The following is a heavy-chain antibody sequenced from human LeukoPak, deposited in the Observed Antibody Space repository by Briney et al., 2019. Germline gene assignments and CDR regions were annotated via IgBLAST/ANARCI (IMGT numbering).Heavy chain of an antibody. D-gene: IGHD6-13*01. CDR2: IYYSGST. Sequence: SETLSLTRTVSGGSISSYYWSWIRQPPGKGLEWIGYIYYSGSTNYNPSLKSRVTISVDTSKNQFSLKLSSVTAADTAVYYCARVPGIAAAGYFDYWGQGTLVTVSS. J-gene: IGHJ4*02. V-gene: IGHV4-59*01. CDR3: ARVPGIAAAGYFDY. CDR1: GGSISSYY.